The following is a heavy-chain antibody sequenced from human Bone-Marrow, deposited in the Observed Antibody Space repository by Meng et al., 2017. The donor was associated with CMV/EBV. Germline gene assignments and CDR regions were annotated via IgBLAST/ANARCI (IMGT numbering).Heavy chain of an antibody. CDR1: GFTFSSYA. CDR3: SRGEYQLLPYYYYGMDV. Sequence: GESPKISCAASGFTFSSYAMHWVRQAPGKGLEYVSAISSNGGSTYYADSVKGRFTISRDNSKNTLYLQMGSLRAEDMAVYYCSRGEYQLLPYYYYGMDVWDQGTTVTVSS. CDR2: ISSNGGST. V-gene: IGHV3-64*02. D-gene: IGHD2-2*01. J-gene: IGHJ6*02.